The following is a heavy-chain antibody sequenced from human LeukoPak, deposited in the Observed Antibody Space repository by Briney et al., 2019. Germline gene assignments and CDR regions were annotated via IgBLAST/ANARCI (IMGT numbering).Heavy chain of an antibody. D-gene: IGHD6-19*01. CDR1: GFSVRTYG. CDR3: ARDWGSSGWYNWFDR. CDR2: ISHDGGAT. V-gene: IGHV3-30*03. J-gene: IGHJ5*02. Sequence: GGSLRLSCEASGFSVRTYGMHWVRQAPAKGLGWVAMISHDGGATYYGDSVAGRFAISRDNSKNTLYLSMNSLRTEDTAVYYCARDWGSSGWYNWFDRWGQGTPVTVSS.